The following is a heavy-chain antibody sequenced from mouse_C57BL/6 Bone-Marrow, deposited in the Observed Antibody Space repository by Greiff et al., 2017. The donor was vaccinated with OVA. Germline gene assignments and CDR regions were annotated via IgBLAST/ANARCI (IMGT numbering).Heavy chain of an antibody. CDR3: ARWYSNGGYAMDY. Sequence: VQLQQPGAELVKPGASVKVSCKASGYTFTSYWMHWVKQRPGQGLEWIGRIHPSDSDTNYNQKFKGKATLTVDKSSSTAYMQLNSLTSEDSAVYYCARWYSNGGYAMDYWGQGTSVTVSS. CDR2: IHPSDSDT. D-gene: IGHD2-5*01. V-gene: IGHV1-74*01. CDR1: GYTFTSYW. J-gene: IGHJ4*01.